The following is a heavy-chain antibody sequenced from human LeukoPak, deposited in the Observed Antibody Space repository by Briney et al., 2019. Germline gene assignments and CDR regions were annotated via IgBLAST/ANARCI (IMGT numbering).Heavy chain of an antibody. Sequence: GASVKVSCKASGGTFSSYAISWVRQAPGQGLEWMGGIIPIFGTANYAQKFQGRVTITTDESTSTAYMELSSLRSEDTAVYYCVGGPMVRLCLDYWGQGTLVTVSS. CDR3: VGGPMVRLCLDY. V-gene: IGHV1-69*05. CDR2: IIPIFGTA. CDR1: GGTFSSYA. J-gene: IGHJ4*02. D-gene: IGHD3-10*01.